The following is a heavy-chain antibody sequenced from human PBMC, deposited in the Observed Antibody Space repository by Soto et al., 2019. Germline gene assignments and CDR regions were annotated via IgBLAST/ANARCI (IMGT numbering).Heavy chain of an antibody. CDR2: ISYDGSDQ. CDR1: GFTFSSYG. V-gene: IGHV3-30*18. J-gene: IGHJ4*02. CDR3: AKDTGADY. D-gene: IGHD3-10*01. Sequence: QVQLVESGGGVVQPGRSLRLSCAASGFTFSSYGMYWVRQAPGKGLEWVARISYDGSDQFYGDSVTGRFTISRDNSKNILYVQMNSLRSEDTAVYYCAKDTGADYWGQGTVVTVSA.